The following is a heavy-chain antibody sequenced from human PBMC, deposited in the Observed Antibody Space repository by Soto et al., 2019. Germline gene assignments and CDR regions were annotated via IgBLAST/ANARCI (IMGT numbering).Heavy chain of an antibody. CDR1: GFTFSSYW. Sequence: GGSLRLSCAASGFTFSSYWMHWVRQAPGKGLVWVSRINSDGSSTSYADSVKGRFTISRDNAKNTLYLQMNSLRAEDTAVYYCASPQDHSGYDLDYWGQGTLVTVSS. D-gene: IGHD5-12*01. V-gene: IGHV3-74*01. J-gene: IGHJ4*02. CDR3: ASPQDHSGYDLDY. CDR2: INSDGSST.